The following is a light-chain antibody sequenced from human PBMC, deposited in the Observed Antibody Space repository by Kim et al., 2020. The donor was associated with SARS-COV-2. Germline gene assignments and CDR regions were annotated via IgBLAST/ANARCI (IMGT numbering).Light chain of an antibody. CDR1: KLGDKY. CDR3: QAWDSSTRWG. J-gene: IGLJ3*02. Sequence: SYELTQPPSVSVSPGQTASITCSGDKLGDKYACWYQQKPGQSPVLVIYQDSKRPSGIPERFSGSNSGNTATLTISGTQATDEADYYCQAWDSSTRWGFGG. V-gene: IGLV3-1*01. CDR2: QDS.